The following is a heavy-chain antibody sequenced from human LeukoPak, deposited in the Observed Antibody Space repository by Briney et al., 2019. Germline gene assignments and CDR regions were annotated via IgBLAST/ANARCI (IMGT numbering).Heavy chain of an antibody. CDR2: INPSTGGS. CDR1: GYSFTGSY. CDR3: ARDLRVRGVIFAFDI. Sequence: VASVKVSCTTSGYSFTGSYIHWVRQAPGQGLEWMGWINPSTGGSNYAQKFQGRVTMTRDTSINTAYMELRSLRSDDTAVYYCARDLRVRGVIFAFDIWGQGIMVTVSS. D-gene: IGHD3-10*01. V-gene: IGHV1-2*02. J-gene: IGHJ3*02.